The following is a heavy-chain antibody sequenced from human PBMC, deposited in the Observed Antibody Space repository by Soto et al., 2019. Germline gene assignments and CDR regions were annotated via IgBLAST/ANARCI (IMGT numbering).Heavy chain of an antibody. CDR3: ARSPSSISAGGIDF. Sequence: QVRLQESGPGLVKPSGPLSLTCAVSGGSIRSTNLWTWVRQPPGKGLEWIGAIYHSGSTTFHPSLKRRVTLSVDKSKNHLSLKLSSVTAADTAGYDCARSPSSISAGGIDFWGQGILVTVSS. CDR2: IYHSGST. CDR1: GGSIRSTNL. D-gene: IGHD6-13*01. V-gene: IGHV4-4*02. J-gene: IGHJ4*01.